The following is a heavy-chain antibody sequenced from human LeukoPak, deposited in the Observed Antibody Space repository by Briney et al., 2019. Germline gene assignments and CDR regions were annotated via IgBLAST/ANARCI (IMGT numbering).Heavy chain of an antibody. CDR3: AKDVNLGSYFGSLLGYYFDY. CDR1: GFMFQSYG. CDR2: IWFDGYSQ. V-gene: IGHV3-33*06. J-gene: IGHJ4*02. D-gene: IGHD3-10*01. Sequence: GGSLRLSCAAPGFMFQSYGMHWVRQAPGKGLEWVAVIWFDGYSQYYADSVKGRFNVSRDNSKNTVTLQMDSLRAEDTAIYYCAKDVNLGSYFGSLLGYYFDYWGQGTLVTVSS.